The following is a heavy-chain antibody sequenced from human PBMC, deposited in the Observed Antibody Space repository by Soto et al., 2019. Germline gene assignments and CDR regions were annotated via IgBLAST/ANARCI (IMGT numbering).Heavy chain of an antibody. CDR1: GFTFSDYY. Sequence: GGSLRLSCAASGFTFSDYYMSWIRQAPGKGLEWVSYISSSGSTIYYADSVKGRFTISRDNAKNSLYLQMNSLRAEDTAVYYCARLMVWNYDERDTSAFDYWGQGTLVTVSS. V-gene: IGHV3-11*01. D-gene: IGHD1-7*01. CDR3: ARLMVWNYDERDTSAFDY. CDR2: ISSSGSTI. J-gene: IGHJ4*02.